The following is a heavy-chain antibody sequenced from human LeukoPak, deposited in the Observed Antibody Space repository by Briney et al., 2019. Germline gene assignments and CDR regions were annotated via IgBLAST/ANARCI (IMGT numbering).Heavy chain of an antibody. Sequence: PSETLSLTCAVYGGSFSGHYWSWIRQPPGKGLEWIGEINHSGSTNYNPSLKSRVTISVDTSKNQFSLKLSSVTAADTAVYYCARGPAAAGTLRSYYFDYWGQGTLVTVSS. CDR2: INHSGST. CDR3: ARGPAAAGTLRSYYFDY. CDR1: GGSFSGHY. V-gene: IGHV4-34*01. J-gene: IGHJ4*02. D-gene: IGHD6-13*01.